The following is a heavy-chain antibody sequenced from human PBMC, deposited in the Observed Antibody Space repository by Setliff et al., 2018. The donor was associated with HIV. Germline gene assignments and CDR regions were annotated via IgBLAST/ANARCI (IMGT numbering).Heavy chain of an antibody. V-gene: IGHV4-34*01. D-gene: IGHD2-21*02. CDR3: VRWYYCVSGACYRADY. CDR2: MNQSGTT. Sequence: ETLSLTCSVYGTSFSDHYWSWVRQTPGKGLEWIGEMNQSGTTNYNPSFKSRVTMSIDTSERQFSLKLTSVTAADTAVYYCVRWYYCVSGACYRADYWGQGTMVTVSS. J-gene: IGHJ4*02. CDR1: GTSFSDHY.